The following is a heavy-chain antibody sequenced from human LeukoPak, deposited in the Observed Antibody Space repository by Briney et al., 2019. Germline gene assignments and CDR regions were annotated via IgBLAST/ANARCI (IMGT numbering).Heavy chain of an antibody. V-gene: IGHV4-59*01. J-gene: IGHJ4*02. Sequence: PSETLSLTCTVSGGSISSYYWSWIRQPPGKGLEWMGYIYCSGTTNYKPSLKSRLTISVDTSKNQFSLKLTPVTAADTAVYYCASTNYYGSRYPSLFDYWGQGTLVTVSS. CDR2: IYCSGTT. CDR1: GGSISSYY. CDR3: ASTNYYGSRYPSLFDY. D-gene: IGHD3-10*01.